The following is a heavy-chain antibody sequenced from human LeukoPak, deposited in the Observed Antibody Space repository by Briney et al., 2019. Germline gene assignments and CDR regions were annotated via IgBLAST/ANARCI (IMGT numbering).Heavy chain of an antibody. D-gene: IGHD3-22*01. Sequence: PSETLSLTCAVSGYSISSGYYWGWIRQPPGKGLKWRGSIYHSGSTSYNPPLNSRITISVATSKNHLSLKLSSVTAADPAVYYCASSYYYDSSGYYWGQGTLVTVSS. V-gene: IGHV4-38-2*01. CDR1: GYSISSGYY. CDR2: IYHSGST. CDR3: ASSYYYDSSGYY. J-gene: IGHJ4*02.